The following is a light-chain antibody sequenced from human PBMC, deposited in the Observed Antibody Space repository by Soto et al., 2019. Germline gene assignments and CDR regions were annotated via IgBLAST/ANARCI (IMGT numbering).Light chain of an antibody. V-gene: IGKV3-20*01. CDR3: QQYGSSPLT. CDR2: GAS. CDR1: QSVSSSY. J-gene: IGKJ4*01. Sequence: EVVLTQSPGTLSLSPGERATLSCRASQSVSSSYLAWYQQKPGQAPRLLIYGASSRATGIPDRFSGSGSGTDFTLTISRLEPEDFAVCYCQQYGSSPLTFGGGTKVDI.